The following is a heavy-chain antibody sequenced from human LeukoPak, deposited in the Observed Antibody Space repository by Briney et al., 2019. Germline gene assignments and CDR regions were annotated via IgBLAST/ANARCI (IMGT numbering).Heavy chain of an antibody. CDR3: AREGVLDYDFWSVYSFDY. V-gene: IGHV3-7*01. CDR1: GFTFSSYW. D-gene: IGHD3-3*01. J-gene: IGHJ4*02. CDR2: IKQDGSEK. Sequence: GGSLRLSCAASGFTFSSYWMSWVRQAPGKGLEWVSNIKQDGSEKYYVDSVKGRFTISRDNAKNSLYLQMNSLRAEDTAVYYCAREGVLDYDFWSVYSFDYWGQGTLVTVSS.